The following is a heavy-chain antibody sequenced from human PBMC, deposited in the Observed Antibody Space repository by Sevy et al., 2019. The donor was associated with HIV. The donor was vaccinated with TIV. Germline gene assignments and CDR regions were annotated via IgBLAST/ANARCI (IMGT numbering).Heavy chain of an antibody. CDR1: GGSISSGGYY. CDR3: ARGGGVILTGFDAFDI. Sequence: SETLSLTCTVSGGSISSGGYYWSWIRQHPGKGLEWIGYIYYSGSTYYNPSLKRRVTISVDTYKNQFSLKLSAVTAAESDVYYCARGGGVILTGFDAFDIWGQGTMVTVSS. CDR2: IYYSGST. J-gene: IGHJ3*02. V-gene: IGHV4-31*03. D-gene: IGHD3-9*01.